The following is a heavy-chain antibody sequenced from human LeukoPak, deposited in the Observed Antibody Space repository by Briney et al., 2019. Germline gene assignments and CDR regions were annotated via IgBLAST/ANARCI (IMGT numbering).Heavy chain of an antibody. J-gene: IGHJ4*02. V-gene: IGHV3-30*03. Sequence: GGSLRLSCAASGFTFSSYAMSWVRQAPGKGLEWVAVISYDGSNKYYADSVKGRFTISRDNSKNTLYLQMNSLRAEDTAVYYCARSGSNDYWGQGTLVTVSS. D-gene: IGHD6-19*01. CDR3: ARSGSNDY. CDR1: GFTFSSYA. CDR2: ISYDGSNK.